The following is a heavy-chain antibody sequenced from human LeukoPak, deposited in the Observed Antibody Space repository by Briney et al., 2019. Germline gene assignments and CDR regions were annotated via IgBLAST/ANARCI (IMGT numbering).Heavy chain of an antibody. V-gene: IGHV4-4*07. Sequence: SETLSLTCTVSGGSFNNYYWNWIRQPAGKGLEWIGRIYSSGSTDYNPSLKSRVTMSVDTSKNQFSLNLTSVTAADSAVYYCARARGRLLLIDYWGQGTLVTVTS. D-gene: IGHD2-15*01. CDR3: ARARGRLLLIDY. J-gene: IGHJ4*02. CDR1: GGSFNNYY. CDR2: IYSSGST.